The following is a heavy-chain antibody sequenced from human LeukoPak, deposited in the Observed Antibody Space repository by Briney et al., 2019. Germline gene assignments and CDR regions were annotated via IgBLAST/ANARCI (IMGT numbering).Heavy chain of an antibody. J-gene: IGHJ4*02. CDR2: IYYSGST. CDR1: GGSISSGGYY. Sequence: SETLSLTCTVSGGSISSGGYYWSWIRQHPGKGLEWIGYIYYSGSTYYNPSLKSRVTISVDTSKNQFSLKLSFVTAADTAVYYCARAIYGDSVDYWGQGTLVTISS. V-gene: IGHV4-31*03. D-gene: IGHD4-17*01. CDR3: ARAIYGDSVDY.